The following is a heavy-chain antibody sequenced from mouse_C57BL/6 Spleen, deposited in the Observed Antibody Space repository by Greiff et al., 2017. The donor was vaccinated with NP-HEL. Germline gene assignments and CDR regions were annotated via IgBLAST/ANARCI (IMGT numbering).Heavy chain of an antibody. J-gene: IGHJ3*01. CDR1: GYTFTSYW. CDR3: ARGGSLYDDGRLAWFAY. V-gene: IGHV1-55*01. CDR2: IYPGSGST. Sequence: QVQLKQPGAELVKPGASVKMSCKASGYTFTSYWITWVKQRPGQGLEWIGDIYPGSGSTNYNEKFKSKATLTVDTSSSTAYMQLSSLTSEDSAVYYCARGGSLYDDGRLAWFAYWGQGTLVTVSA. D-gene: IGHD6-1*01.